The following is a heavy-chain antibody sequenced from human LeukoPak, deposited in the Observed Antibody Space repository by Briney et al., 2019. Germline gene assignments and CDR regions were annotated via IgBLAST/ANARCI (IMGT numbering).Heavy chain of an antibody. D-gene: IGHD1-26*01. Sequence: GGSLRLLCASSGFTFKNYAMHWVRQAPGKGLEWVSGITGSWDFTEYADSAKGRFTISRDNSKNTLYLQIDSLKAEDTAVYDCAKKYSGSHPFDNWGQGTLVTVSS. CDR2: ITGSWDFT. J-gene: IGHJ4*02. V-gene: IGHV3-23*01. CDR3: AKKYSGSHPFDN. CDR1: GFTFKNYA.